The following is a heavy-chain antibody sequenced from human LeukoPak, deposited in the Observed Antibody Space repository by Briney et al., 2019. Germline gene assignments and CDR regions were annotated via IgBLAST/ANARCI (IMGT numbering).Heavy chain of an antibody. D-gene: IGHD2-15*01. V-gene: IGHV3-7*01. CDR1: GFTFSSYW. J-gene: IGHJ4*02. Sequence: GGSLRLSCAASGFTFSSYWMSWVRQAPGKGLEWVANIKQDGSEKYYVDSVKGRFTISRDNDKNSLYLQMNSLRAEDTAVYYCAREVGYCSGGSCYEYFDYWGQGTLVTVSS. CDR2: IKQDGSEK. CDR3: AREVGYCSGGSCYEYFDY.